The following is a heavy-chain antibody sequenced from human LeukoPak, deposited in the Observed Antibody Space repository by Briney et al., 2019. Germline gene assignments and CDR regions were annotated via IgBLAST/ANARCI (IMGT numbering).Heavy chain of an antibody. V-gene: IGHV3-30-3*01. CDR3: ARGTRIVGARVGGD. CDR1: GFTFSSYA. J-gene: IGHJ4*02. CDR2: ISYDGSNK. Sequence: GGSLRLSCAASGFTFSSYAMHWVRQAPGKGLEWVAVISYDGSNKYYADSVKGRFTISRDNSKNTLYLQMNSLRAEDTAVYYCARGTRIVGARVGGDWGQGTLVTASS. D-gene: IGHD1-26*01.